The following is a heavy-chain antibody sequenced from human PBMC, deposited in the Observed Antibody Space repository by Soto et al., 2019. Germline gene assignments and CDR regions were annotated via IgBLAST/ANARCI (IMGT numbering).Heavy chain of an antibody. CDR2: IYPGDSDT. Sequence: GESLKISCKGSGYSFTSYWIGWVRQMPGKGLEWMGIIYPGDSDTRYSPSFQGQVPISADKSISTAYLQWSSLKASDTAMYYCARLPGGYSGYDYAFDIWGQGTMVTVSS. V-gene: IGHV5-51*01. D-gene: IGHD5-12*01. CDR1: GYSFTSYW. CDR3: ARLPGGYSGYDYAFDI. J-gene: IGHJ3*02.